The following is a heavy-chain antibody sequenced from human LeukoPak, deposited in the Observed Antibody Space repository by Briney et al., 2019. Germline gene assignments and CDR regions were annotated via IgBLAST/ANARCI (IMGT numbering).Heavy chain of an antibody. V-gene: IGHV1-2*02. CDR3: ARVMGGLTCYDFWSGYLY. CDR2: INPNSGGT. Sequence: ASVKVSCKASGGTFSSYAISWVRQAPGQGLEWMGWINPNSGGTNYAQKFQGRVTMTRDTSISTAYMELSRLRSDDTAVYYCARVMGGLTCYDFWSGYLYWGQGTLVTVSS. J-gene: IGHJ4*02. D-gene: IGHD3-3*01. CDR1: GGTFSSYA.